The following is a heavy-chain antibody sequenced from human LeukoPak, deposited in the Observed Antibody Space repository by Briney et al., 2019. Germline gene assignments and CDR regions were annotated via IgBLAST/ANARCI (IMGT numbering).Heavy chain of an antibody. CDR2: IIPIFGTA. Sequence: SVKVSCKASGGTFSSYAISWVRQAPGQGLEWMGGIIPIFGTANYAQKFQGRVTITADESTSTAYMELSRLRSDDTAVYYCARERKVTMVRGVIGGYNWFDPWGQGTLVTVSS. V-gene: IGHV1-69*13. CDR3: ARERKVTMVRGVIGGYNWFDP. D-gene: IGHD3-10*01. CDR1: GGTFSSYA. J-gene: IGHJ5*02.